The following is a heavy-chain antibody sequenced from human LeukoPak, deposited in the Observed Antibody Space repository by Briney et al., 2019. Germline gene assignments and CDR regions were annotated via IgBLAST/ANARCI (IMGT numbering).Heavy chain of an antibody. CDR2: IKYDGSVK. V-gene: IGHV3-7*01. J-gene: IGHJ4*02. CDR3: ARDPDSSSFDY. Sequence: PGGSLRLSCIASGLNFRMSWMSWVRQSPGKGLEFLANIKYDGSVKNYADSVKGRFTISRDNPKNSLYLQMDSLRAEDTAVYYCARDPDSSSFDYWGQGALVTVSS. D-gene: IGHD6-13*01. CDR1: GLNFRMSW.